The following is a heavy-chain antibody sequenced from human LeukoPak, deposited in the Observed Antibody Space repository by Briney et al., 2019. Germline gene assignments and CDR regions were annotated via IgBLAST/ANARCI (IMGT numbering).Heavy chain of an antibody. J-gene: IGHJ4*02. D-gene: IGHD5-18*01. CDR3: AKGNSYGNFDY. Sequence: PGGSLRLSCAASGFTFSTYVMSWVRQAPGKGLEWVSTISGGGGSTYYADSVKGRFTISRDNSKSTLYLQMNSLRAEDTAIYYCAKGNSYGNFDYWGQGTLVTVSS. CDR2: ISGGGGST. V-gene: IGHV3-23*01. CDR1: GFTFSTYV.